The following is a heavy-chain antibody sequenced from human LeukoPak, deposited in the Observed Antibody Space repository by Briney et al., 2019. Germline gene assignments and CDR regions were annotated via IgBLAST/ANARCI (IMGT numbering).Heavy chain of an antibody. V-gene: IGHV1-2*02. CDR1: GYIFTGYY. CDR3: ARDYLDFWSGYYHYFDY. CDR2: INPNSGGT. Sequence: ASVKVSCKASGYIFTGYYMHWVRQAPGQGLEWMGWINPNSGGTNYAQKFQGRVTMTRDTSISTAYMELSRLRSDDTAVYYCARDYLDFWSGYYHYFDYWGQGTLVTVSS. D-gene: IGHD3-3*01. J-gene: IGHJ4*02.